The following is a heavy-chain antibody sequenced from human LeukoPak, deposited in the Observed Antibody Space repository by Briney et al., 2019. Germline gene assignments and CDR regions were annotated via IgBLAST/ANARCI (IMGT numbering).Heavy chain of an antibody. CDR1: GYTFIRYA. CDR2: INMYTANP. CDR3: ARHDNDDDFDY. V-gene: IGHV7-4-1*02. J-gene: IGHJ4*02. D-gene: IGHD3-16*01. Sequence: SVKVSCKASGYTFIRYAINWLRQVPGQGLEWMGWINMYTANPAYAQGFTERFVFSLDTSVSTAYLEISNLKAEDTAVYYCARHDNDDDFDYWGQGTLVTVSS.